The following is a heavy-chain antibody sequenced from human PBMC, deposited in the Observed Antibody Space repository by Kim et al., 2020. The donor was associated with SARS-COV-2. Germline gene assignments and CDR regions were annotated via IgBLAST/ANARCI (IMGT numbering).Heavy chain of an antibody. J-gene: IGHJ4*02. V-gene: IGHV3-30*01. D-gene: IGHD3-10*01. Sequence: KGRFTISRDNSKNTLYLQMNSLRAEDTAVYYCARKRSMVRGVNGVVYFDYWGQGTLVTVSS. CDR3: ARKRSMVRGVNGVVYFDY.